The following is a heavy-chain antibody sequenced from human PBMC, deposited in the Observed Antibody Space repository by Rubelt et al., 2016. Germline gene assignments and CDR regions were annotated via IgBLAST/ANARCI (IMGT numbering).Heavy chain of an antibody. V-gene: IGHV4-39*01. CDR2: IYYSGST. Sequence: QLQLQESGPGLVKPSETLSLTCIISGGSISSSSHYWGWIRQPPGKGLEWVGRIYYSGSTYYNPSLESRVTMSVDTSKNHFSLMLGSVTAAETALSYCARQLYSGSDDSDYWGQGTLVTVSS. CDR1: GGSISSSSHY. D-gene: IGHD1-26*01. J-gene: IGHJ4*02. CDR3: ARQLYSGSDDSDY.